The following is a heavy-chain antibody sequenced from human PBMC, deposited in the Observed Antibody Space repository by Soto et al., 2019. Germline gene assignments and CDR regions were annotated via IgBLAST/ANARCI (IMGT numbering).Heavy chain of an antibody. Sequence: PGGSLRLSCAASGFTFSSNWMHWVRQAPGKGLVWISRINPDGSSTNYADSVKGRFTISRDNAKNTPYLQMNSLRVEDTAVYYCTRDTFGPNDYWGQGTLVTVSS. V-gene: IGHV3-74*01. D-gene: IGHD3-16*01. J-gene: IGHJ4*02. CDR3: TRDTFGPNDY. CDR2: INPDGSST. CDR1: GFTFSSNW.